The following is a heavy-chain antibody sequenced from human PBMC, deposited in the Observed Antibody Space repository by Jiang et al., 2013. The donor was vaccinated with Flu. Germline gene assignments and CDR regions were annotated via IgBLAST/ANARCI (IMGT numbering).Heavy chain of an antibody. D-gene: IGHD2-2*02. CDR1: DSLSSNAW. V-gene: IGHV3-15*01. CDR2: IKSKTDGGTT. CDR3: TTGLYSFGWFDP. Sequence: QLVESGGGLVKAWGGPLDSPVQPLDSLSSNAWMSWVRQAPGKGLEWVGRIKSKTDGGTTDYAAPVKGRFTISRDDSKNTLYLQMNSLKTEDTAVYYCTTGLYSFGWFDPWGQGTLVTVSS. J-gene: IGHJ5*02.